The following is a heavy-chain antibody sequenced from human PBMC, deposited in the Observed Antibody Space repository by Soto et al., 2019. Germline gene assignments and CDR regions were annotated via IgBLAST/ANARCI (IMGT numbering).Heavy chain of an antibody. D-gene: IGHD7-27*01. CDR1: CDSISTHY. J-gene: IGHJ3*01. Sequence: TESLSLTYTVSCDSISTHYGNWIRQSAEKGLEWIGRISATGTTTYIPSLKSRITLSVDTSKNEFSLNLKFVTAADTAVYFCARDQSGAADFWGPGTLVS. V-gene: IGHV4-4*07. CDR3: ARDQSGAADF. CDR2: ISATGTT.